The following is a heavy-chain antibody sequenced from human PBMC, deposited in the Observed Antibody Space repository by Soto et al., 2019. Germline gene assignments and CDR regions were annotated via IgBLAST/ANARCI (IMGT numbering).Heavy chain of an antibody. CDR3: AAERGYSYGLHS. D-gene: IGHD5-18*01. V-gene: IGHV1-3*01. CDR1: GYTFNRYA. CDR2: INADNGDT. J-gene: IGHJ5*01. Sequence: GSSVKVSCKASGYTFNRYAMHWVRQAPGQGLEWMGWINADNGDTRYSQKFQGRVTIAKDTSTTTAYMELSSLAFEDTAVYYCAAERGYSYGLHSWG.